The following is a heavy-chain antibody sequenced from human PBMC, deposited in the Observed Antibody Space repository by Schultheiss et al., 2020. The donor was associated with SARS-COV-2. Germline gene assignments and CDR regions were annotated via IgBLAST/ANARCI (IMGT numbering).Heavy chain of an antibody. CDR1: GGTFSSYA. CDR3: ARGHPQKWAFDY. D-gene: IGHD2-8*01. CDR2: INPNSGGT. Sequence: ASVKVSCKASGGTFSSYAISWVRQAPGQGLEWMGRINPNSGGTNYAQKFQGRVTMTRDTSISTAYMELSRLRSDDTAVYYCARGHPQKWAFDYWGQGTLVTVSS. J-gene: IGHJ4*02. V-gene: IGHV1-2*06.